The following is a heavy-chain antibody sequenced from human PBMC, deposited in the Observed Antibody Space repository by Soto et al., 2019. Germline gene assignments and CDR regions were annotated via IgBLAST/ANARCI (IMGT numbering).Heavy chain of an antibody. D-gene: IGHD3-22*01. Sequence: SQTLSLTCAISGDSVSSNSAAWNWIRQSPSRGLEWLGRTYYRSKWYNHSAVSMKSRITIXXDXXXXXFPLQXXSVXPEDTAVYYCARESPYYDSSGYYSHFYGMDV. CDR1: GDSVSSNSAA. V-gene: IGHV6-1*01. J-gene: IGHJ6*01. CDR3: ARESPYYDSSGYYSHFYGMDV. CDR2: TYYRSKWYN.